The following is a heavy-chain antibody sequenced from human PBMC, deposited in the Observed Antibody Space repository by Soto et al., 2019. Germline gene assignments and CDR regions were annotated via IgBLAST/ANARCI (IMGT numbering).Heavy chain of an antibody. CDR1: GFSLSTSGVG. CDR3: AHRRPAFYGDYAFDY. Sequence: QITLKESGPTLVKPTQTLTLTCTFSGFSLSTSGVGVGWIRQPPGKALEWLALIYWDDDKRYSPSLKSRLTITKDTSKHQVVLTMTNMDPVDTATYYCAHRRPAFYGDYAFDYWGQGTLVTVSS. V-gene: IGHV2-5*02. CDR2: IYWDDDK. D-gene: IGHD4-17*01. J-gene: IGHJ4*02.